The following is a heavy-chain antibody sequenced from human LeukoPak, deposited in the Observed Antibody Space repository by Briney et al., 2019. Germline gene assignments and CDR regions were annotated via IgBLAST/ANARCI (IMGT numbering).Heavy chain of an antibody. J-gene: IGHJ4*02. CDR3: ARKDGDF. CDR2: IHYSGST. CDR1: DGSINNYY. V-gene: IGHV4-59*12. Sequence: PSETLSLTCTVSDGSINNYYWTWIRQPPGKGLEWIGCIHYSGSTNYNPSLKSRVTISIGTSKNQISLRLSSVTAADTGVYYCARKDGDFWGQGTLVTVSS.